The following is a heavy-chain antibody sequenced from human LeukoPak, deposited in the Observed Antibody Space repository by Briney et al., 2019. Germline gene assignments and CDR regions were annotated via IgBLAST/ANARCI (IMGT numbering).Heavy chain of an antibody. CDR3: AINTKWTFFDY. V-gene: IGHV1-24*01. CDR2: FDPEDGET. J-gene: IGHJ4*02. Sequence: ASVKVSCKVSGSTLTELSMHWVRQAPGKVLEWMGGFDPEDGETIYAQKFQGRVTMTEDTSTDTAYMELSSLRSEDTAVYYYAINTKWTFFDYWGQGTLVTVSS. CDR1: GSTLTELS. D-gene: IGHD2-8*01.